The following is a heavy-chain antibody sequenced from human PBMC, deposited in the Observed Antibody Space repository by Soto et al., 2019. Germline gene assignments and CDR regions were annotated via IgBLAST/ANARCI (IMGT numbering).Heavy chain of an antibody. CDR3: ARDLAAAAGKYYYYYGMDV. V-gene: IGHV1-69*13. CDR2: IIPIFGTA. D-gene: IGHD6-13*01. CDR1: GGTFSSYA. Sequence: ASVKVSCKASGGTFSSYAISWVRQAPGQGLEWMGGIIPIFGTANYAQKFQGRVTITADESTSTAYMELSSLRSEDTAVYYCARDLAAAAGKYYYYYGMDVWGQGTTVTVSS. J-gene: IGHJ6*02.